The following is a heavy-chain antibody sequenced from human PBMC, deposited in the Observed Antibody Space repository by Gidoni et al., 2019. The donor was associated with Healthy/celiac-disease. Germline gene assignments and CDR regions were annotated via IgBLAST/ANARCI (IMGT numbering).Heavy chain of an antibody. J-gene: IGHJ6*02. CDR2: IYYSGST. V-gene: IGHV4-39*01. CDR3: ARRDYYYGMDV. Sequence: QLQLQESGPGLVKPSETLSLTCTVSGVSISSSSYYCGWIRQPPGKGMEWIGSIYYSGSTYYNPSIKSRVTVSVDTSKNQFSLKLSSVTAADTAVYYCARRDYYYGMDVWGQGTTVTVSS. CDR1: GVSISSSSYY.